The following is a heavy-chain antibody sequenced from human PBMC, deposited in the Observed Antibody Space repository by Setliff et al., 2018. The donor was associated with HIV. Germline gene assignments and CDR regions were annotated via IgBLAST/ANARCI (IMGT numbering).Heavy chain of an antibody. J-gene: IGHJ6*02. Sequence: SETLSLTCTVSGYSISSGYYWNWIRQPPGKGLEWIATTYNSGNTVSNPSLKRRVTISVDTSKNPFALTLNSVTAADTAVYFCARVEAKIRGATYGLDVWGQGTTVTVSS. CDR2: TYNSGNT. CDR3: ARVEAKIRGATYGLDV. CDR1: GYSISSGYY. V-gene: IGHV4-38-2*02. D-gene: IGHD3-10*01.